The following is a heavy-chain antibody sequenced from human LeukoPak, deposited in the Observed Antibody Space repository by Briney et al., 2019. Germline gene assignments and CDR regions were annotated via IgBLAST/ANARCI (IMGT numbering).Heavy chain of an antibody. J-gene: IGHJ4*02. Sequence: GGSLRLSCAASGFTFRSYALHWVRQAPGRGLEWVAVISYDGTNRYYADSVKGRFTISRDNSKNTLYLQMSSLRTEDTAVYYCVRSTSGIYDRFDYWGRGTLVTVSP. CDR1: GFTFRSYA. D-gene: IGHD1-1*01. CDR2: ISYDGTNR. CDR3: VRSTSGIYDRFDY. V-gene: IGHV3-30-3*01.